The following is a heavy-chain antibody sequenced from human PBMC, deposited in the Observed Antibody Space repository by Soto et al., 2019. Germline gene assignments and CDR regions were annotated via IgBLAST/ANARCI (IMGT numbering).Heavy chain of an antibody. Sequence: VASVKVSCKASGCTFTSYAMHWVRQAPGQRLEWMGWINAGNGNTKYSQKFQGRVTITRDTSASTAYMELSSLRSEDTAVYYCARVTRYCSGGSCYHGAFDIWGQGTMVTVSS. CDR3: ARVTRYCSGGSCYHGAFDI. CDR1: GCTFTSYA. J-gene: IGHJ3*02. CDR2: INAGNGNT. D-gene: IGHD2-15*01. V-gene: IGHV1-3*01.